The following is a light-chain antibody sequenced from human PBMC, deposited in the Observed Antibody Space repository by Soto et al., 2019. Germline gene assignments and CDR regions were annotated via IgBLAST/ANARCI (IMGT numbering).Light chain of an antibody. Sequence: EIVLTQSPGTLSLSPGERATLSCRASQSFSSSYLAWYQQKPGQAPRLLIYGASSRATGIRDRFSGSGSGTDFTLTISRLEPEDFAVYYCQQFGSSPGTFGGGTKVEIK. V-gene: IGKV3-20*01. CDR3: QQFGSSPGT. J-gene: IGKJ4*01. CDR1: QSFSSSY. CDR2: GAS.